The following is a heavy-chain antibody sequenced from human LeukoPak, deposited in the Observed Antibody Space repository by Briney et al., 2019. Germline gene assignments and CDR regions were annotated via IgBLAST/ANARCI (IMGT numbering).Heavy chain of an antibody. J-gene: IGHJ6*03. D-gene: IGHD1-26*01. Sequence: GGSLRLSCAASGFTFSSHAMSWVRQAPGKGLEWVSAISGSGGSTYYADSVKGRFTISRDNAKNSLYLQMNSLRAEDTAVYYCARDPYSGSYGNYYYYFMDVWGKGTTVTISS. V-gene: IGHV3-23*01. CDR1: GFTFSSHA. CDR3: ARDPYSGSYGNYYYYFMDV. CDR2: ISGSGGST.